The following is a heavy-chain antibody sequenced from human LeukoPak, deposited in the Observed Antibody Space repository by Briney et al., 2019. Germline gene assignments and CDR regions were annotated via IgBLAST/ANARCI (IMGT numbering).Heavy chain of an antibody. CDR2: IYYSGST. D-gene: IGHD4-17*01. J-gene: IGHJ2*01. CDR3: ARSTATVTTDPHWYFDL. Sequence: SETLSLTCTVSGGSISSGGYYWSWIRQHPGKGLEWIGYIYYSGSTYYNPSLKSRVTISVDTSKNQFSLKLSSVTAADTAVYYCARSTATVTTDPHWYFDLWGRGTLVTVSS. V-gene: IGHV4-31*03. CDR1: GGSISSGGYY.